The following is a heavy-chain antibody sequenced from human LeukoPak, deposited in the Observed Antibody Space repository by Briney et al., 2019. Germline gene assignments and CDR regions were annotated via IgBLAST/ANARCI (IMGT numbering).Heavy chain of an antibody. Sequence: GGSLRLSCAASGFTFSSYGMHWVRQAPGKGLEWVAFIRYDGRNKYYADSVKGRFTISRDNSKNTLYLQMNSLRAEDAAVYYCAKDLAGFLEWLLPTYDYWGQGTLVTVSS. CDR2: IRYDGRNK. CDR1: GFTFSSYG. V-gene: IGHV3-30*02. CDR3: AKDLAGFLEWLLPTYDY. J-gene: IGHJ4*02. D-gene: IGHD3-3*01.